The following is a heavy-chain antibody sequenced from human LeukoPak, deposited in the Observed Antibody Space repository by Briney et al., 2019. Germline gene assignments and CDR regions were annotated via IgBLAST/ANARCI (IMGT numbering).Heavy chain of an antibody. J-gene: IGHJ4*02. CDR1: GYTFTGYY. V-gene: IGHV1-2*02. D-gene: IGHD3-3*01. Sequence: ASVKVSCKASGYTFTGYYMHWVRQAPGQGLEWKGWINPNSGGTNYAQKFQGRVTMTRDTSISTAYMEQSRLRSDDTAVYYCARGDDYDFWSGYYYYFDYWGQGTLVTVSS. CDR3: ARGDDYDFWSGYYYYFDY. CDR2: INPNSGGT.